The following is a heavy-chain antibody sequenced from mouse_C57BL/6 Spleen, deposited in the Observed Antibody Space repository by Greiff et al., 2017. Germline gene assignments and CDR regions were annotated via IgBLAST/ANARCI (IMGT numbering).Heavy chain of an antibody. D-gene: IGHD1-1*01. J-gene: IGHJ2*01. Sequence: VKLQQSGAELVKPGASVKISCKASGYAFSSYWLNWVKQRPGKGLEWIGQIYPGDGDTNYNGKFKGKATLTADKSSSTAYMQFSSLTSEDSAVYFCARWGYGSSYDYWGEGTTHTVSS. CDR3: ARWGYGSSYDY. CDR2: IYPGDGDT. CDR1: GYAFSSYW. V-gene: IGHV1-80*01.